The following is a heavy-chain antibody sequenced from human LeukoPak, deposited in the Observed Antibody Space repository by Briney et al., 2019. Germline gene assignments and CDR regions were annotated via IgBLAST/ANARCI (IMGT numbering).Heavy chain of an antibody. CDR1: GFTFSSYA. D-gene: IGHD3-3*01. CDR2: ISSDGTNK. Sequence: GGSLRLSCAASGFTFSSYAMHWVRQAPGKGLEWVTLISSDGTNKYYADSVKGRFTISRDNSKNTLYLQINSLRPEDAAVYYCARDGGGVFSSYYSDYWGQGTLVTVSS. J-gene: IGHJ4*02. V-gene: IGHV3-30*04. CDR3: ARDGGGVFSSYYSDY.